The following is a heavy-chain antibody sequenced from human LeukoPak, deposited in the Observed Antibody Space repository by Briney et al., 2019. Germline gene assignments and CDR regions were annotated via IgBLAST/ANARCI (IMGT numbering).Heavy chain of an antibody. CDR3: AGFVVVPAAIREFDY. CDR2: ISYDGSNK. D-gene: IGHD2-2*02. V-gene: IGHV3-30-3*01. CDR1: GFTFSSYA. Sequence: QTGGSLRLSCAASGFTFSSYAMHWVRQAPGKGLEWVAVISYDGSNKYYADSVKGRFTISRDNSKNTLYLQMSSLRAEDTAVYYCAGFVVVPAAIREFDYWGQGTLVTVSS. J-gene: IGHJ4*02.